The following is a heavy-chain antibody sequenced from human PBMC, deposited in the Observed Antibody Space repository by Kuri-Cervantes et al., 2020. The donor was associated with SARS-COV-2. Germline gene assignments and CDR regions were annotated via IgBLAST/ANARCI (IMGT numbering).Heavy chain of an antibody. CDR3: ARDTAARYFDY. D-gene: IGHD6-6*01. Sequence: GESLKISCAACGFTFSSYDMHWVRQAPGKGLEWVAVVSYDGSNKYYADSVKGRFTISRDNSKNTLYLQMNSLRAEDTAVYYCARDTAARYFDYWGQGTLVTVSS. CDR2: VSYDGSNK. CDR1: GFTFSSYD. J-gene: IGHJ4*02. V-gene: IGHV3-30*03.